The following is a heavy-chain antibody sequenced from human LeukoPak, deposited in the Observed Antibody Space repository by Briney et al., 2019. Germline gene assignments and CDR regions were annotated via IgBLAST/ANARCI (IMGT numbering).Heavy chain of an antibody. J-gene: IGHJ6*02. V-gene: IGHV4-61*01. CDR1: GGSVSSGSYY. D-gene: IGHD5-12*01. CDR2: IYYSGST. Sequence: KASGTLSLTCTVSGGSVSSGSYYWSWIRQPPGKGLEWIGYIYYSGSTNYNPSLKSRVTISVDTSKNQFSLKLSSVTAADTAVYYCARVVGNSGYDYYYYYGMDVWGQGTTVTVPS. CDR3: ARVVGNSGYDYYYYYGMDV.